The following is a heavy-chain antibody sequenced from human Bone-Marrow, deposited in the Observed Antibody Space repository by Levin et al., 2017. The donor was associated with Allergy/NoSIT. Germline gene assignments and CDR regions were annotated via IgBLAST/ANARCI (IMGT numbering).Heavy chain of an antibody. D-gene: IGHD3-10*01. CDR1: GGSISSGGYS. CDR3: ARGRWFGTTRGGWFDP. CDR2: IYHSGST. J-gene: IGHJ5*02. Sequence: SQTLSLTCAVSGGSISSGGYSWSWIRQPPGKGLEWIGYIYHSGSTYYNPSLKSRVTISVDRSKNQFSLKLSSVTAADTAVYYCARGRWFGTTRGGWFDPWGQGTLVTVSS. V-gene: IGHV4-30-2*01.